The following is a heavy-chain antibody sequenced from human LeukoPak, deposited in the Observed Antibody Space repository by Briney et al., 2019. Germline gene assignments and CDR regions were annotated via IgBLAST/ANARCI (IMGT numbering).Heavy chain of an antibody. V-gene: IGHV1-2*02. CDR2: INPNSGGT. Sequence: ASVKVSCKASGYTFTGYYMHWVRQAPGQGLEWMGWINPNSGGTNYAQKFQGRVTMTRDTSISTAYMELSRLRSDDTAVYYCARGRLTTGPNNWFDPWGQGTLVTVSS. J-gene: IGHJ5*02. D-gene: IGHD4-17*01. CDR1: GYTFTGYY. CDR3: ARGRLTTGPNNWFDP.